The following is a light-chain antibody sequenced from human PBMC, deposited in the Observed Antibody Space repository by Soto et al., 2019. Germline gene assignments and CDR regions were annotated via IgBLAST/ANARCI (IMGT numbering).Light chain of an antibody. CDR1: QGIGDT. CDR2: DTS. J-gene: IGKJ4*01. Sequence: EVVMRQSPATLSVSPGAGATLSCRASQGIGDTLAWYQHKPGQTPRLLIYDTSTRATGVPTRFSGSRSGAEFTLTINSLQYEDFAVYYCQPYNNWPLTFGGGTKVDIK. V-gene: IGKV3-15*01. CDR3: QPYNNWPLT.